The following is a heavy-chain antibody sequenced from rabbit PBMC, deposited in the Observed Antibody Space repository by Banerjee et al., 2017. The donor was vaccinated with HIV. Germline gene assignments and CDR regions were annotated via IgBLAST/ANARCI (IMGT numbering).Heavy chain of an antibody. D-gene: IGHD4-1*01. CDR3: ARDLAGVIGWNFNL. V-gene: IGHV1S45*01. Sequence: QEQLEESGGDLVKPEGSLTLTCTASGFTLSSSYWMCWVRQAPGKGLEWIACIDAGSSGTTYYASWAKGRFTISKTSSTTVTLQMTSLTAADTATYFCARDLAGVIGWNFNLWGPGTLVTVS. CDR2: IDAGSSGTT. J-gene: IGHJ4*01. CDR1: GFTLSSSYW.